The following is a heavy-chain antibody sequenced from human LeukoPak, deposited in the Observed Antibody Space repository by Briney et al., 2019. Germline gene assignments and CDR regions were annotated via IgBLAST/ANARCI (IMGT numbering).Heavy chain of an antibody. CDR2: ISVSGANT. CDR1: GFTSNTYA. D-gene: IGHD6-19*01. J-gene: IGHJ4*02. CDR3: AKGSSSGWPSRDYFNY. Sequence: PGGSLTLSCPAPGFTSNTYAMSCVRQAPGKGLEWVSAISVSGANTYYTDSVKARLTIPRHNSENTLYLQMNSLRAEDTAVYYCAKGSSSGWPSRDYFNYWGQGTLVTVSS. V-gene: IGHV3-23*01.